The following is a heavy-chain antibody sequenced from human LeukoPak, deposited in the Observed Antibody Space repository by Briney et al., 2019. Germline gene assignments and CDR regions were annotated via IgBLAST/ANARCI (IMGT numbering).Heavy chain of an antibody. CDR3: AKDLYDTSGYYYGRNDAFDI. V-gene: IGHV3-23*01. CDR1: GFTFSSYS. D-gene: IGHD3-22*01. Sequence: GGSLRLSCAASGFTFSSYSMNWVRQAPGKGLEWVSVISGSGGSTFYADSVNGRFTISRDNSKNTLYLQMTSLRAEDTAVYYCAKDLYDTSGYYYGRNDAFDIWGQGTMVTVSS. CDR2: ISGSGGST. J-gene: IGHJ3*02.